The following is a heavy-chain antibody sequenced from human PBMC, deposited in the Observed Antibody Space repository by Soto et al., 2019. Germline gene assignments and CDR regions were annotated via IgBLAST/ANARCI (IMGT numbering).Heavy chain of an antibody. J-gene: IGHJ4*02. Sequence: QVQLLQSGAEVKNPGASVKVSCKTSGYTFRTFYINWVRQAPGQGLEWKVMISPSDGRANYAQKCQGRVTMTRDTSTSTVYVAVTSLTSDDTATYFCARASGGGYSYGSDYWGQGTLVIVSS. CDR3: ARASGGGYSYGSDY. D-gene: IGHD5-18*01. CDR2: ISPSDGRA. V-gene: IGHV1-46*01. CDR1: GYTFRTFY.